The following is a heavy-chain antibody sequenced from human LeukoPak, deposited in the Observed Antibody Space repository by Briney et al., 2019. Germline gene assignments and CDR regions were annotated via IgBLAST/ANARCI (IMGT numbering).Heavy chain of an antibody. CDR1: GGSISSSDYY. Sequence: PSETLSLSCTVSGGSISSSDYYWDWIRQPPGKGLEWIGSIYYSGSTYYNPSLKSRVTISVDTSKNQFSLKLSSVMAADTAVYYCARSVDIWSRNWIDPWREGALVTVSS. CDR3: ARSVDIWSRNWIDP. CDR2: IYYSGST. V-gene: IGHV4-39*01. J-gene: IGHJ5*02. D-gene: IGHD3-3*01.